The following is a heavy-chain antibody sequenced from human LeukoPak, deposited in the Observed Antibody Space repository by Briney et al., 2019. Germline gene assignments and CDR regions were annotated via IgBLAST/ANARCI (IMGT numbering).Heavy chain of an antibody. CDR3: AKDRGLCSSTSCPRWSGYFDY. D-gene: IGHD2-2*03. CDR2: IRYDGSNK. Sequence: GGSLRLSCAASRFTFSSYGMHWVRQAPGKGLEWVAFIRYDGSNKYYADSVKGRFTISRDNSKNTLYLQMNSLRAEDTAVYYCAKDRGLCSSTSCPRWSGYFDYWGQGTLVTVSS. CDR1: RFTFSSYG. J-gene: IGHJ4*02. V-gene: IGHV3-30*02.